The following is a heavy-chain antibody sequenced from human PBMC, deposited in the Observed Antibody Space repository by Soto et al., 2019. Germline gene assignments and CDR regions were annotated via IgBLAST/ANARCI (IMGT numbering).Heavy chain of an antibody. D-gene: IGHD6-19*01. J-gene: IGHJ4*02. CDR1: GGSISSSSYY. Sequence: QLQLQESGPGLVKPSETLSLTCAVSGGSISSSSYYWGWIRQPPGKGLEWIRSIYYSGSTYYTPSLQSRVAISVDTSKNQFSLKLNSVTAADTAVYYCARRTVNIRTFYSGLKTHCFDYWGQGTLVTVSS. CDR2: IYYSGST. CDR3: ARRTVNIRTFYSGLKTHCFDY. V-gene: IGHV4-39*01.